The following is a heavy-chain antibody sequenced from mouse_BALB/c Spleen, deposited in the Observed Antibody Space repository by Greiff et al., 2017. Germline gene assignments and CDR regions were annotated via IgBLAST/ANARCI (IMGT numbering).Heavy chain of an antibody. J-gene: IGHJ2*01. Sequence: EVHLVESGGGLVKPGGSLKLSCAASGFTFSSYTMSWVRQTPEKRLEWVATISSGGSYTYYPDSVKGRFTISRDNAKNTLYLQMSSLKSEDTAMYYCTRDHARPHYFDYWGQGTTLTVSS. D-gene: IGHD3-1*01. CDR1: GFTFSSYT. CDR2: ISSGGSYT. V-gene: IGHV5-6-4*01. CDR3: TRDHARPHYFDY.